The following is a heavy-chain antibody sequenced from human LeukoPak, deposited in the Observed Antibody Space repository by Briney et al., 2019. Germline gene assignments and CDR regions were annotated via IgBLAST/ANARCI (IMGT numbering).Heavy chain of an antibody. V-gene: IGHV4-59*01. D-gene: IGHD3-10*01. CDR2: IYYSGST. J-gene: IGHJ4*02. Sequence: SETLSLTCTVSGGSISSYYWSWIRQPPGKGLEWIGYIYYSGSTNYNPSLKSRVTISVDTSKNQFSLKLSSVTAADTAVYYCARETYYGSGSYHHPFDYWGQGTLVTVSS. CDR1: GGSISSYY. CDR3: ARETYYGSGSYHHPFDY.